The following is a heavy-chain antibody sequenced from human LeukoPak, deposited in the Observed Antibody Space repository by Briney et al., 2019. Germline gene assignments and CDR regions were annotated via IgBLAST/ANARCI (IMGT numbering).Heavy chain of an antibody. Sequence: GGSLRLSCAASGLTFSSYWMSWVRQAPGKGLEWVANIKQDGSEKYYVDSVKGRFTISRDNAKNSLYLQMNSLRAEDTAVYYCARVTTSQYYDFWSGYYLNNWFDPWGQGTLVTVSS. CDR3: ARVTTSQYYDFWSGYYLNNWFDP. D-gene: IGHD3-3*01. CDR1: GLTFSSYW. V-gene: IGHV3-7*01. CDR2: IKQDGSEK. J-gene: IGHJ5*02.